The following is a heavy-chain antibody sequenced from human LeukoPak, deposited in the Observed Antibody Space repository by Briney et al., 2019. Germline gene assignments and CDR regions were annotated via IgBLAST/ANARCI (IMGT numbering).Heavy chain of an antibody. Sequence: ASVKVSCKASGYTFTSYGISWVRQAPGQGLEWMGWISAYNGNTNYAQKLQGRVTMTTDTSTSTAYMELRSLRSDDTAVYYCARDGEAEQWLVRFYYWGQGTLVTVSS. D-gene: IGHD6-19*01. CDR3: ARDGEAEQWLVRFYY. CDR2: ISAYNGNT. CDR1: GYTFTSYG. V-gene: IGHV1-18*01. J-gene: IGHJ4*02.